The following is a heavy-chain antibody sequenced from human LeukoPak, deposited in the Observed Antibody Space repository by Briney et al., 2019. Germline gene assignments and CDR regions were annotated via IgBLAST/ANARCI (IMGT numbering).Heavy chain of an antibody. D-gene: IGHD3-3*01. J-gene: IGHJ4*02. Sequence: ASVKVSCKASGYTFTSCGISWVRQAPGQGLEWMGWISAYNGNTNYAQKLQGRVTMTTDTSTSTAYMELRSLRSDDTAVYYCARAPLGYDFWSGYYTGTSTAGANDYWGQGTLVTVSS. CDR3: ARAPLGYDFWSGYYTGTSTAGANDY. V-gene: IGHV1-18*01. CDR2: ISAYNGNT. CDR1: GYTFTSCG.